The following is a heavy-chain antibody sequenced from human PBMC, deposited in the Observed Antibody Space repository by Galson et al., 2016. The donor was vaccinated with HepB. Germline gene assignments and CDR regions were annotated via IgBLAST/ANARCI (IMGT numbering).Heavy chain of an antibody. CDR3: AKYRLGYYDSGSPFDY. CDR2: ISGKWDNT. J-gene: IGHJ4*02. V-gene: IGHV3-64D*08. CDR1: GFTFSDHA. Sequence: SLRLSCAASGFTFSDHAMHWVRRAPGKGLDYVSAISGKWDNTHYADSVRGRFTMTRDNSKNTLYLQMRSLRAEDAAIYYRAKYRLGYYDSGSPFDYWGQGTLVTVSS. D-gene: IGHD3-10*01.